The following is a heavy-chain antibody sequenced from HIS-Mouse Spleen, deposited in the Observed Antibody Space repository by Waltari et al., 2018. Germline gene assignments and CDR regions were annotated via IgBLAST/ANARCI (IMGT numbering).Heavy chain of an antibody. J-gene: IGHJ4*02. V-gene: IGHV2-70*15. Sequence: QVTLRESGPALVKPTQTLTLTCTFSGFSLSTSGMCVSWIRQPPWKGLEWLSRLDWDDDKNYSTSLKTRLPISKDTSKNQVVLTMTNMDPVDTATYYCARIAEGYSSGWYAFDYWGQGTLVTVSS. CDR1: GFSLSTSGMC. CDR3: ARIAEGYSSGWYAFDY. CDR2: LDWDDDK. D-gene: IGHD6-19*01.